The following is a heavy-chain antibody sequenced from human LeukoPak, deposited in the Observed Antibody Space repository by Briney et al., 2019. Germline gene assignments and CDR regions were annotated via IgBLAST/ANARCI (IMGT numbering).Heavy chain of an antibody. CDR3: AKAFTVTRVYNCLDP. V-gene: IGHV3-21*04. J-gene: IGHJ5*02. Sequence: PGGSLRLSCAASGFTFSSYSMNWVRQAPGKGLDWVSSISSSSSYIYYADSVKGRFTISRDNAKNPLYLQMNSLRAEDTAVYYCAKAFTVTRVYNCLDPWGQGTLVTV. D-gene: IGHD4-17*01. CDR2: ISSSSSYI. CDR1: GFTFSSYS.